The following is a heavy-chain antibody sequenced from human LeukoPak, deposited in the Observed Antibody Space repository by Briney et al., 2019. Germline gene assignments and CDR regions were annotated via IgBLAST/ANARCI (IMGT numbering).Heavy chain of an antibody. CDR2: IYPGDSDT. J-gene: IGHJ6*03. CDR1: GYSFTSYW. D-gene: IGHD6-13*01. Sequence: GESLQISCKGSGYSFTSYWIGWVRQLPGKGLEWMGIIYPGDSDTRYSPSFQGRVTISADKSISTAFLQWSSLKASDTAMYYCARQQVYGITAAGPAISYYYYYMDVWGKGTTVTISS. V-gene: IGHV5-51*01. CDR3: ARQQVYGITAAGPAISYYYYYMDV.